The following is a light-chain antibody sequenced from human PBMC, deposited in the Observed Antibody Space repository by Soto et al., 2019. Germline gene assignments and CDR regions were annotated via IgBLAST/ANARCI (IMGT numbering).Light chain of an antibody. V-gene: IGKV1-27*01. Sequence: DIPMTQSPSSLSASVGDRVTITCRASQGISHYLAWYQQKPGKVPKLLIYAASTLQSGVPSRFSGSGSGTDSTLTISSPQPEDVATYYCKKYTSAPPFTFGPGTKVEI. CDR1: QGISHY. J-gene: IGKJ3*01. CDR2: AAS. CDR3: KKYTSAPPFT.